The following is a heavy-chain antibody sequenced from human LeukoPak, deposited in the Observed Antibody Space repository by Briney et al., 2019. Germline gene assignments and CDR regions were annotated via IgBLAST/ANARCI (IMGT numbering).Heavy chain of an antibody. J-gene: IGHJ4*02. Sequence: ASVKVSCKASGGTFSSYAISRVRQAPGQGLEWMGGIIPIFGTANYAQKFQGRVTITADKSTSTAYMELSSLRSEDTAVYYCTREGRFKAQHLFDYWGQGTMVTVSS. CDR3: TREGRFKAQHLFDY. V-gene: IGHV1-69*06. CDR1: GGTFSSYA. D-gene: IGHD2-2*01. CDR2: IIPIFGTA.